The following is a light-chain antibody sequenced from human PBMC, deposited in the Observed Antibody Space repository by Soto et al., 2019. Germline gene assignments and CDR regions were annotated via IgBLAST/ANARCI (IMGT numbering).Light chain of an antibody. CDR3: MQGTHWPPT. Sequence: EVVMTQSPLSLPVTLGQPASISCRSSQSLVNSDGNTYLNWFQQRPGQSPRRLIYKVSNRDSGVPDRFSGSGSGTDCTLEISRVEAEDVGVYYCMQGTHWPPTFGQGTKVEIK. J-gene: IGKJ1*01. V-gene: IGKV2-30*01. CDR2: KVS. CDR1: QSLVNSDGNTY.